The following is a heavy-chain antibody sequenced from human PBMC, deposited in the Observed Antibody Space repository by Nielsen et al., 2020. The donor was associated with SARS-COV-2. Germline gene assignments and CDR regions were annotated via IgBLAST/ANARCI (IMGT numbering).Heavy chain of an antibody. J-gene: IGHJ4*02. CDR2: INAGNGDT. CDR3: ARVYGGNSRTFDY. D-gene: IGHD4-23*01. V-gene: IGHV1-3*01. CDR1: GYTFTSYA. Sequence: ASVKVSCKASGYTFTSYAMHWVRQAPGQRLEWMGWINAGNGDTKYSQMFQGRVTMTTETSTSTASMELRSLRFDDTAIYYCARVYGGNSRTFDYWGQGTLVTVSS.